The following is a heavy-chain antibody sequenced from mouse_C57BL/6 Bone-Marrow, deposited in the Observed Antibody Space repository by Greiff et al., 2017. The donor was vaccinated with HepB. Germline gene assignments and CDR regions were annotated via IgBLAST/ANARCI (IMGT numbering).Heavy chain of an antibody. CDR1: GYTFTSYW. D-gene: IGHD1-1*01. Sequence: QVQLQQPGAELVKPGASVKLSCKASGYTFTSYWMQWVKQRPGQGLEWIGEIDPSDSYTNYNQKIKGKATLTVDTSSSTAYMQLSSLTSEDSAVYYCARDDYYGSSYDAMDYWGQGTSVTVSS. V-gene: IGHV1-50*01. J-gene: IGHJ4*01. CDR3: ARDDYYGSSYDAMDY. CDR2: IDPSDSYT.